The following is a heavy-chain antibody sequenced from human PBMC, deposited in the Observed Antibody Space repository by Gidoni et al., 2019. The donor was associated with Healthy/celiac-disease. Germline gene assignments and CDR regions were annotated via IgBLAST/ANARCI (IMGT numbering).Heavy chain of an antibody. J-gene: IGHJ6*03. Sequence: QMQLVQSGPEVKKPGTSVKVSCKASGFPFTSSAVQWVRQARGQRLEWIGWIVVGSGNTNYAQKFQERVTITRDMSTSTAYMELSSLRSEDTAVYYCAAGGKYLGYYYMDVWGKGTTVTVSS. CDR2: IVVGSGNT. D-gene: IGHD3-16*01. CDR1: GFPFTSSA. CDR3: AAGGKYLGYYYMDV. V-gene: IGHV1-58*01.